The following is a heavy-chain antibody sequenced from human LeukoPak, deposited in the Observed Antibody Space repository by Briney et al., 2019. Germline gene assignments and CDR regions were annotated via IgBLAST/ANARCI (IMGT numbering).Heavy chain of an antibody. Sequence: GASVKVSCKASGYTFTSYGISWVRQAPGQGLEWMGWISAYNGNTNYAQKLQGRVTMTTDTSTSTAYMELSSLRSEDTAVYYYARDKNPIYYGDYVYYFDYWGQGTLVTVSS. D-gene: IGHD4-17*01. J-gene: IGHJ4*02. CDR3: ARDKNPIYYGDYVYYFDY. V-gene: IGHV1-18*01. CDR2: ISAYNGNT. CDR1: GYTFTSYG.